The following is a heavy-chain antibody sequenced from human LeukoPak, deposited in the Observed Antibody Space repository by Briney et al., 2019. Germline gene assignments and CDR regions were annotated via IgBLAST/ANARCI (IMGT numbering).Heavy chain of an antibody. Sequence: GGSLRLSCTASGFTFGDYAMSWVRQAPGEGLQWVGIIRSKTYGGTTEYAASVKGRFTISRDDSKSIAYLQMNSLKTEDTAVYYCTRGVAATTDYWGQGTLVTVSS. J-gene: IGHJ4*02. CDR1: GFTFGDYA. CDR2: IRSKTYGGTT. D-gene: IGHD2-15*01. V-gene: IGHV3-49*04. CDR3: TRGVAATTDY.